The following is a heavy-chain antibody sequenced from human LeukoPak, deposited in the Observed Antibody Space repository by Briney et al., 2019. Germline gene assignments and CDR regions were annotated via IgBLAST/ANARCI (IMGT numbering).Heavy chain of an antibody. D-gene: IGHD2-15*01. CDR2: INHSGST. V-gene: IGHV4-34*01. CDR1: GGSFSGYY. J-gene: IGHJ5*02. CDR3: ARDPGYCSGGSCYPTWFDP. Sequence: SETLSLTCAVYGGSFSGYYWSWIRQPPGKGLEWIGEINHSGSTNYNPSLKSRVTISVDTSKNQFSLKLSSVTAADTAVYYCARDPGYCSGGSCYPTWFDPWGQGTLVTVSS.